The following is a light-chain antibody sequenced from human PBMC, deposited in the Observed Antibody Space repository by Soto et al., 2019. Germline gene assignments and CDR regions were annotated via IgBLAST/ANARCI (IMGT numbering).Light chain of an antibody. V-gene: IGLV2-23*01. CDR3: CSFAGNSIYV. CDR2: EDS. J-gene: IGLJ1*01. CDR1: SSDVGRYSL. Sequence: QSALTQPASVSGSPGQSITISCTGTSSDVGRYSLVSWYQQHPGKAPKVIISEDSKRPSGVSNRFSGSKSGNTASLTISGLQAEDEADYYCCSFAGNSIYVFGTGTKGTVL.